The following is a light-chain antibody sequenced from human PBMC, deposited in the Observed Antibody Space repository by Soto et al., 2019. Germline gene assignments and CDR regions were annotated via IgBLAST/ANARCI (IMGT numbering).Light chain of an antibody. CDR2: GAS. J-gene: IGKJ3*01. V-gene: IGKV3-20*01. Sequence: EIVLTQSPGTLSLSPGERATLSCRASQSVSSNYLAWYQQKAGQTPRLLIYGASSRATGIPDRFSGSGSGTDFTLTISRLEPEDFAVYYCKQYGSPPFTFGPGTKGNTK. CDR3: KQYGSPPFT. CDR1: QSVSSNY.